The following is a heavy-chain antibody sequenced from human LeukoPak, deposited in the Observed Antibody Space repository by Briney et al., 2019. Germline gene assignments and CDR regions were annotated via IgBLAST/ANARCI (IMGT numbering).Heavy chain of an antibody. D-gene: IGHD6-19*01. CDR1: GFTFSSYG. Sequence: GGSLRLSCAASGFTFSSYGMHWVRQAPGKGLEWVAFIRYDGSNKYYADSVKGRFTISRDNSKNTLYLQMNSLRAEDTAVYYCAKDMRYSSVCDYWGQGTLVTVSS. V-gene: IGHV3-30*02. CDR3: AKDMRYSSVCDY. J-gene: IGHJ4*02. CDR2: IRYDGSNK.